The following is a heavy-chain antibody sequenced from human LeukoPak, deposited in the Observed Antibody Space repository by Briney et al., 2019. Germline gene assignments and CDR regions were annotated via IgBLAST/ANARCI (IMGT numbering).Heavy chain of an antibody. D-gene: IGHD1-1*01. Sequence: GGSLRLSCAASGFTFYDYAMHWVRQVPGKGLEWVSLISGDGITYYADSVKGRFTISRDNSKNSLSLQMNSLRTEDTAFYYCAKALETSAGAGLFDYWGQGTLVTVSS. CDR3: AKALETSAGAGLFDY. V-gene: IGHV3-43*02. CDR1: GFTFYDYA. CDR2: ISGDGIT. J-gene: IGHJ4*02.